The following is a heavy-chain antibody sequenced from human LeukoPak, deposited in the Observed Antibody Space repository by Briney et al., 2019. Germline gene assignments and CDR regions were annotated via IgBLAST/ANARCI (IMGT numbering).Heavy chain of an antibody. CDR3: PRKTYYDILIDY. D-gene: IGHD3-9*01. V-gene: IGHV4-4*02. J-gene: IGHJ4*02. CDR2: IYHSGST. Sequence: SETLSLTCAVSGGSISSNSWWTWVRQPPGKGLEWIGEIYHSGSTNYNPSLKSRVTISVDKSKNQFSLKLSSVTAANTAVYYCPRKTYYDILIDYWGQGTLVTVSS. CDR1: GGSISSNSW.